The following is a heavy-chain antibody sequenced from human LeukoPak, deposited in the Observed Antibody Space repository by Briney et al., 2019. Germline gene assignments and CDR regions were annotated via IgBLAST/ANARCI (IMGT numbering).Heavy chain of an antibody. Sequence: GGSLRLSCAASGFTFTHYGTHWVRQAPGKGLEWVAYIASDGNYKDYGDSVKGRFTISRDNSRNTLYLQMDSLRAEDTAVYYCANLPYNWNTRFGDYWGQGTLVSVSS. J-gene: IGHJ4*02. V-gene: IGHV3-30*02. CDR1: GFTFTHYG. D-gene: IGHD1-1*01. CDR3: ANLPYNWNTRFGDY. CDR2: IASDGNYK.